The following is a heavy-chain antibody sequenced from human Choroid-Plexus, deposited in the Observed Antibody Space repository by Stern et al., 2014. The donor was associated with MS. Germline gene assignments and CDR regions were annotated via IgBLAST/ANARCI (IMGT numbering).Heavy chain of an antibody. CDR3: AKDRQWSTYFFDY. J-gene: IGHJ4*02. CDR1: GFTFSNFG. CDR2: ISYDGSDK. D-gene: IGHD2-15*01. Sequence: VQLVESGGGVAQPGRPLILSCAASGFTFSNFGMHWVRQAPGKGLEWVALISYDGSDKYYADSVKGRFTIFSDNSKNTLYMHMNSLRAEDTAVYYCAKDRQWSTYFFDYWGQGSLVTISS. V-gene: IGHV3-30*18.